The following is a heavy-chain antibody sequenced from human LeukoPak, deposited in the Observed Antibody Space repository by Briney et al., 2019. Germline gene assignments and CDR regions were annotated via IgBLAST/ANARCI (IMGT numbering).Heavy chain of an antibody. CDR2: ISYDGSNK. V-gene: IGHV3-30*04. D-gene: IGHD3-22*01. CDR1: GFTFSSYA. Sequence: GGSLRLSCAASGFTFSSYAMHWVRQAPGKGLEWVAVISYDGSNKYYADSVKGRFTISRDNSKNTLYLQMNSLRAEDTAVYYCANPALDSSGYYGGYWGQGTLVTVSS. CDR3: ANPALDSSGYYGGY. J-gene: IGHJ4*02.